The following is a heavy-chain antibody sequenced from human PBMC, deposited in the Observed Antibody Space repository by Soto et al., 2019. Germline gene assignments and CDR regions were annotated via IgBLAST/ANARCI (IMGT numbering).Heavy chain of an antibody. CDR1: GFTFSSYG. Sequence: QVQLVESGGGVVQPGRSLRLSCAASGFTFSSYGMHWVRQAPGKGLEWVALISYDGSNKYYADSVKGRFTSSRDNSKNTLYLQMNSLRAEDTAVYYCAKVSVPAAIACYYYGMDVWGQGTTVTVAS. CDR2: ISYDGSNK. D-gene: IGHD2-2*01. V-gene: IGHV3-30*18. CDR3: AKVSVPAAIACYYYGMDV. J-gene: IGHJ6*02.